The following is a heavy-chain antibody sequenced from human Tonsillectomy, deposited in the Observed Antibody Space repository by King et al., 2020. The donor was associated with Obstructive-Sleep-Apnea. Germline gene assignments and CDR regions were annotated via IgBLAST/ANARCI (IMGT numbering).Heavy chain of an antibody. CDR3: ARATWYYDNLTGYPEPYYYYGMDV. V-gene: IGHV3-30*04. CDR1: GFTFSSYA. D-gene: IGHD3-9*01. CDR2: ISYDGSNK. Sequence: QLVQSGGGVVQPGRSLRLSCAASGFTFSSYAMHWVRQAPGKGLEWVAVISYDGSNKYYADSVKGRFTISRDNSKNTLYLQMNSLRAEDTAVYYCARATWYYDNLTGYPEPYYYYGMDVWGQGTTVTVSS. J-gene: IGHJ6*02.